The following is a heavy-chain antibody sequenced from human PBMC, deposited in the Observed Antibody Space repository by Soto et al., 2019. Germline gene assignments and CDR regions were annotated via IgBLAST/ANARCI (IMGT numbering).Heavy chain of an antibody. J-gene: IGHJ5*02. D-gene: IGHD3-3*01. Sequence: QLVESGGGLVQPGGSLRLSCVASGFSFDDFAMHWVRQAPGKGLEWISGITWNSVSTDYANSVKGRFTVSRDNAKNCLYLQMSSLTTEDTALYFCAKERVRFLDAWGQGTLVTVSS. V-gene: IGHV3-9*01. CDR2: ITWNSVST. CDR3: AKERVRFLDA. CDR1: GFSFDDFA.